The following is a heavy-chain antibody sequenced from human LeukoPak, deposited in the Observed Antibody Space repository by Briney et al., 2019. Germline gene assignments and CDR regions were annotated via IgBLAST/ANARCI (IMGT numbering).Heavy chain of an antibody. CDR2: INSDGSST. V-gene: IGHV3-74*01. Sequence: PGGSLRLSCAASRFTFSTYWMHWVRQAPGKGLVWVSRINSDGSSTGYADSVKGRFTISRDNAKNSLFLQMNSLRAEDTAVYYCARYPRAHYMDVWGKGTTVTISS. CDR3: ARYPRAHYMDV. J-gene: IGHJ6*03. CDR1: RFTFSTYW. D-gene: IGHD1-26*01.